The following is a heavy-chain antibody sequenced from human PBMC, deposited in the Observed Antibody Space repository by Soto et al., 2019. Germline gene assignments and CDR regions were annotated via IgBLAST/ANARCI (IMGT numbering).Heavy chain of an antibody. Sequence: SETLSLTCTVSGGSISSYYWSWIRQPPGKGLEWIGYIYYSGSTNYNPSLKSRVTISVDTSKNQFSLKLSSVTAADTAVYYCALSSSGRHYYYMDVWGKGTTVTVSS. CDR2: IYYSGST. CDR1: GGSISSYY. D-gene: IGHD6-6*01. J-gene: IGHJ6*03. CDR3: ALSSSGRHYYYMDV. V-gene: IGHV4-59*01.